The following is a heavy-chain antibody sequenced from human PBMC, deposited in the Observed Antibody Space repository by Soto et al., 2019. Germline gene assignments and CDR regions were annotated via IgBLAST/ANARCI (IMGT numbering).Heavy chain of an antibody. J-gene: IGHJ3*01. V-gene: IGHV1-69*01. Sequence: QVQLVQSGAEVKKPGSSVKVSCKASGGTFSSYAISWVRQAPGQELEWMGGIIPIFGTANYAQKFQGRVTITADESTSTAYMELSSLRSEDTAVYYCARVRRSTYYDDSSGYYPLWGQGTMVTVSS. CDR2: IIPIFGTA. CDR1: GGTFSSYA. D-gene: IGHD3-22*01. CDR3: ARVRRSTYYDDSSGYYPL.